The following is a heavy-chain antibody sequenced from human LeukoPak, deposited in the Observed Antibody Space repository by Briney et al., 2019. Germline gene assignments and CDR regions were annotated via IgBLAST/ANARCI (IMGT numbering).Heavy chain of an antibody. Sequence: GGSLRLSCAASGFTFSSYWMSWFRQAPGKGLEWVANIKQDGSEKYYVDSVKGRLTISRDNAKNSLYLQMNSLRAEDTAVYYCARESFVTIFGVVTSGDFYFDYWGQGTLVTVSS. D-gene: IGHD3-3*01. CDR3: ARESFVTIFGVVTSGDFYFDY. CDR2: IKQDGSEK. V-gene: IGHV3-7*03. J-gene: IGHJ4*02. CDR1: GFTFSSYW.